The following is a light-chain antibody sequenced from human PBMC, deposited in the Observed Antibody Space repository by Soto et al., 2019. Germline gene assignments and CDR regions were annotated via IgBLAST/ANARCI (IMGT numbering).Light chain of an antibody. CDR3: QQYGNSLWT. CDR1: QTVNSRY. Sequence: EIVLTQSPGTLSLSPGEGATLSCRASQTVNSRYLAWYQQKPGQAPRLLICGASSRATGIPDRFSGSGSGTDFTLSIRRLEPEDFAMYYCQQYGNSLWTFGQGTKVEI. J-gene: IGKJ1*01. V-gene: IGKV3-20*01. CDR2: GAS.